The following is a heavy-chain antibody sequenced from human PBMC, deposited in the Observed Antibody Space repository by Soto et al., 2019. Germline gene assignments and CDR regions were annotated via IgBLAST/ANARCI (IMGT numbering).Heavy chain of an antibody. J-gene: IGHJ4*02. V-gene: IGHV1-18*01. CDR2: ISAYNGNT. Sequence: ASVNGSWKGAGYAYSGEGVSWVRQAPGQGLEWMGWISAYNGNTNYAQKLQGRVTMTTDTSTSTAYMELRSLRSDDTAVYYCARTKYYDFWSGYSRRSYFDYWGQGPLVTVSS. CDR3: ARTKYYDFWSGYSRRSYFDY. CDR1: GYAYSGEG. D-gene: IGHD3-3*01.